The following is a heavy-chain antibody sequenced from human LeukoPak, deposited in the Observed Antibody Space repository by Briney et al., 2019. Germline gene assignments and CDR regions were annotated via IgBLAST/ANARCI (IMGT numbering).Heavy chain of an antibody. J-gene: IGHJ4*02. CDR3: ARGGGYYDRSAKYFIRPPEY. Sequence: ASVTVSFKASGYTFTIYDINWVRQAPGQGLEVMGWMSPNSGNTGYAQKFQGRVTITRNTSISTAYMELSSLRSEDTAVYYCARGGGYYDRSAKYFIRPPEYWGQGTLVTVSS. CDR1: GYTFTIYD. V-gene: IGHV1-8*01. CDR2: MSPNSGNT. D-gene: IGHD3-22*01.